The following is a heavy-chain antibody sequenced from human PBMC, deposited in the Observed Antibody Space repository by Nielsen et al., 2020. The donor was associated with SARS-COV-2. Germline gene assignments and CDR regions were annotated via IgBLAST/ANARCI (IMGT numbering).Heavy chain of an antibody. V-gene: IGHV3-33*06. CDR2: IWYDGSNK. D-gene: IGHD4-11*01. CDR3: AKEVPVTTTLLGMDV. J-gene: IGHJ6*02. CDR1: GFTFSSYG. Sequence: GGSLRLSCAASGFTFSSYGMHWVRQAPGKGLEWVAVIWYDGSNKYYADSVKGRFTISRDNSKNTLYLQMNSLRAEDTAVYYCAKEVPVTTTLLGMDVWGQGTTVTVSS.